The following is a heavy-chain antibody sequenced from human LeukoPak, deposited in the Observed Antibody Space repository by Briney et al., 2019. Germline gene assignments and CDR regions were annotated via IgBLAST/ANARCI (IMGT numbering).Heavy chain of an antibody. Sequence: GGSLRLSCAASGFTFSNAWMNWVRQAPGKGLEWVGHIRSKADGGTPDYIAPVKGRFTISRDDSKDTLYLQMNSLNTEDTAMYYCTTRSPARYCSDGACYSSAGYWGQGTLVTVSS. CDR2: IRSKADGGTP. CDR3: TTRSPARYCSDGACYSSAGY. J-gene: IGHJ4*02. D-gene: IGHD2-15*01. CDR1: GFTFSNAW. V-gene: IGHV3-15*07.